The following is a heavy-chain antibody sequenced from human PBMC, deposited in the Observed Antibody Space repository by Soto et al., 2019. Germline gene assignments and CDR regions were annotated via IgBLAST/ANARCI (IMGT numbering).Heavy chain of an antibody. CDR2: INPSGGST. J-gene: IGHJ3*02. Sequence: ASVKVSCKASGYTFPSYYMHWVRQAPGQGLEWMGIINPSGGSTSYAQKFQGRVTMTRDTSTSTVYMELSSLRSEDTAVYYCARASDILTGPPSAFDIWGQGTMVTVSS. V-gene: IGHV1-46*01. CDR3: ARASDILTGPPSAFDI. CDR1: GYTFPSYY. D-gene: IGHD3-9*01.